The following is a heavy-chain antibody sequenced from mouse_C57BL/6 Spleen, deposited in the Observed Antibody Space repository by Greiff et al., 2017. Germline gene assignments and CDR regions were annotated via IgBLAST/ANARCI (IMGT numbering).Heavy chain of an antibody. CDR2: ISYSGST. CDR3: ARSRNYDYDYWYFDV. Sequence: EVQLVESGPGLAKPSQTLSLTCSVTGYSITSDYWNWIRKFPGNKLEYMGYISYSGSTYYNPSLKSRISITRDTSKNQYYLQLNSVTTEDTATYYCARSRNYDYDYWYFDVWGTGTTVTVSS. D-gene: IGHD2-4*01. J-gene: IGHJ1*03. CDR1: GYSITSDY. V-gene: IGHV3-8*01.